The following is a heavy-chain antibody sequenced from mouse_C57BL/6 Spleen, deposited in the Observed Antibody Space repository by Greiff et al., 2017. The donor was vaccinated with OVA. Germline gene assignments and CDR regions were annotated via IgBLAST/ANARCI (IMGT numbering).Heavy chain of an antibody. J-gene: IGHJ1*03. CDR2: IDPNSGGT. V-gene: IGHV1-72*01. Sequence: VQLQQSGAELVKPGASVKLSCKASGYTFTSYWMHWVKQRPGRGLEWIGRIDPNSGGTKYNEKFKSKATLTVDKPSSTAYMQLSSLTSEDSAVYYCARERIYYDYDVWYFDVWGTGTTVTVSS. CDR1: GYTFTSYW. CDR3: ARERIYYDYDVWYFDV. D-gene: IGHD2-4*01.